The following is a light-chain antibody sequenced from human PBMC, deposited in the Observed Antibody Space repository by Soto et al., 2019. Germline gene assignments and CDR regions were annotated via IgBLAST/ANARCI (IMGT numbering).Light chain of an antibody. Sequence: EIVSTQSPGTLSLSPGETAIVSCRASQSLANSRLAWYQQKPGQAPRLLIYDVSSRATGIPDRFSGSGSGTDFTLSISRLEPEDFAVYFCHQYQTSPWTFGRGTKVDIK. CDR3: HQYQTSPWT. V-gene: IGKV3-20*01. CDR1: QSLANSR. CDR2: DVS. J-gene: IGKJ1*01.